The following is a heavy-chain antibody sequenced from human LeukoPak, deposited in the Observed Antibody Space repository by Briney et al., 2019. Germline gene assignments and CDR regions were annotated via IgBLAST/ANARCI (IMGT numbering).Heavy chain of an antibody. CDR2: ISHDGSES. D-gene: IGHD1-26*01. J-gene: IGHJ4*02. CDR3: ARDWGQRGLGAILAN. CDR1: GFTFSSHA. V-gene: IGHV3-30-3*01. Sequence: PGGSLRLSCAASGFTFSSHAMVWVRQAPGKGLEWVSFISHDGSESFHTESVKGRFTISRDNFKNTVDLQVSGLKEEDTAVYYCARDWGQRGLGAILANWGQGTLSSSPQ.